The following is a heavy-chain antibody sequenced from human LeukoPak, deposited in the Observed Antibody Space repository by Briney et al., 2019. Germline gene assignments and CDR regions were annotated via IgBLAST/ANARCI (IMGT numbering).Heavy chain of an antibody. CDR2: MNPNSGNT. CDR1: GYTFTSYD. Sequence: ASVKVSCKASGYTFTSYDINWVRQATGQGLEWMGWMNPNSGNTGYAQKFQGRVTMTRNTSISTAYMELSSLRSEDTAVYYCAREDLWFGDFDYWGQGTLVTVSS. J-gene: IGHJ4*02. V-gene: IGHV1-8*01. D-gene: IGHD3-10*01. CDR3: AREDLWFGDFDY.